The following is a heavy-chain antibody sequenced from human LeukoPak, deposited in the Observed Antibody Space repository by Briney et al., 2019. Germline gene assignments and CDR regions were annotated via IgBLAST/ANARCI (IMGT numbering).Heavy chain of an antibody. CDR1: GYTFTSYG. Sequence: EASVKVSCKASGYTFTSYGISWVRQAPGQGLEWMGWISAYNGNTNYAQKLQGRVTTTTDTSTSTAYMELRSLRSDDTAVYYCARGHNWNPEDAFDIWGQGTMVTVSS. V-gene: IGHV1-18*01. CDR2: ISAYNGNT. CDR3: ARGHNWNPEDAFDI. D-gene: IGHD1-20*01. J-gene: IGHJ3*02.